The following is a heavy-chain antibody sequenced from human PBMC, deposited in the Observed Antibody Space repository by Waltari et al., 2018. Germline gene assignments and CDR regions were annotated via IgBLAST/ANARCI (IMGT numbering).Heavy chain of an antibody. V-gene: IGHV1-69*01. D-gene: IGHD2-15*01. CDR3: ARVGGGNLGGY. CDR1: AGTVGSYA. J-gene: IGHJ4*02. Sequence: QVQLVQSGAEVKKPGSSVKVSCQASAGTVGSYAISGVRQAPGQGLEWMGGIIPIFGTANSAQKFQGRVTITADESTSTAYMELSSLRSEDTAVYYCARVGGGNLGGYWGQGTLVTVSS. CDR2: IIPIFGTA.